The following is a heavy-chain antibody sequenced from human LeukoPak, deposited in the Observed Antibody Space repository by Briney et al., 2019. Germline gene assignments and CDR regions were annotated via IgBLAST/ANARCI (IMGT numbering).Heavy chain of an antibody. D-gene: IGHD2-21*01. CDR1: GYTFTRYY. CDR3: ARGWMSRPYCGGDCYPNWFDP. CDR2: ISAYNGNT. Sequence: GASVKVSCKASGYTFTRYYMHWVRQAPGQGLEWMGWISAYNGNTNYAQKLQGRVTMTTDTSTSTAYMELRSLRSDDTAVYYCARGWMSRPYCGGDCYPNWFDPWGQGTLVTVSS. J-gene: IGHJ5*02. V-gene: IGHV1-18*04.